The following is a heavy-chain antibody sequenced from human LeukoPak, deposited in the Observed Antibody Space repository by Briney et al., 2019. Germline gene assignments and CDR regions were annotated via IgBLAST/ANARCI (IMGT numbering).Heavy chain of an antibody. CDR2: ISSSSSYI. J-gene: IGHJ4*02. Sequence: GGSLRLSCAASGFTFSSYSMNWVRQAPGKGLEWVSSISSSSSYIYYADSVKGRFTISRDNAKNSLYLQMNSLRAEDTAVYYCARDRSLYYYDSSGYYYPHWGQGTLVTASS. CDR3: ARDRSLYYYDSSGYYYPH. D-gene: IGHD3-22*01. CDR1: GFTFSSYS. V-gene: IGHV3-21*01.